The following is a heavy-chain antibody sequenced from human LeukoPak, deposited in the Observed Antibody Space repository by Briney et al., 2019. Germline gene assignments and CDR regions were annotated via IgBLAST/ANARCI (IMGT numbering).Heavy chain of an antibody. J-gene: IGHJ6*03. CDR3: ARRPTPSSSYYYYYMDV. D-gene: IGHD6-6*01. Sequence: ASVKVSCKASGYTFTGYYMHWVRQAPGQGLEWMGWINPNSGGTNYAQKFQGRVTTTRDTSISTAYMELSRLRSDDTAVYYCARRPTPSSSYYYYYMDVWGKGTTVTVSS. V-gene: IGHV1-2*02. CDR1: GYTFTGYY. CDR2: INPNSGGT.